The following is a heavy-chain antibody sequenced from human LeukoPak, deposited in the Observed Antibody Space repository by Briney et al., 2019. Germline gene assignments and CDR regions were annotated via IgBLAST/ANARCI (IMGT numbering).Heavy chain of an antibody. D-gene: IGHD3-10*01. CDR1: GFTFRNYA. Sequence: GRSLRLSCAASGFTFRNYAMTWFRLAPGQGLARVSSIRGAGGRTYYAESVKGRFTISRDNSKNTLSLQMNSLRAEDTALYYCAKDQSYYGSGRDAMDVWGQGITVTVSS. CDR2: IRGAGGRT. V-gene: IGHV3-23*01. CDR3: AKDQSYYGSGRDAMDV. J-gene: IGHJ6*02.